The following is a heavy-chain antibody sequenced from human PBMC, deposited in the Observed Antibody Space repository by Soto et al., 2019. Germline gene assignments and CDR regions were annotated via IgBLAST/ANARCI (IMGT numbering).Heavy chain of an antibody. Sequence: ASVKVSCKASGYTFTSYGISWVRQAPGQGLEWMGWISAYNGNTNYAQKLQGRVTMTTDTSTSTAYMELRSLRSDDTAVYYCARDGWSGYPAGRTMAFDIRGQGTMVTVSS. CDR3: ARDGWSGYPAGRTMAFDI. J-gene: IGHJ3*02. D-gene: IGHD3-3*01. CDR1: GYTFTSYG. V-gene: IGHV1-18*01. CDR2: ISAYNGNT.